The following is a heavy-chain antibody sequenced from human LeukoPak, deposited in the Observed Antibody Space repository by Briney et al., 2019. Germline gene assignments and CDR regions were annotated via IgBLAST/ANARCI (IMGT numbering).Heavy chain of an antibody. D-gene: IGHD2-21*01. CDR3: ARESWAYSPFDS. CDR1: GGSISSSSYY. J-gene: IGHJ4*02. CDR2: IYYSGST. Sequence: SETLSLTCTVSGGSISSSSYYWGWIRQPPGKGLEWIGSIYYSGSTYYNPSLKSRVTISVDTSKNQFSLKLSSVTAADTAVYYCARESWAYSPFDSWGQGILVTVSP. V-gene: IGHV4-39*07.